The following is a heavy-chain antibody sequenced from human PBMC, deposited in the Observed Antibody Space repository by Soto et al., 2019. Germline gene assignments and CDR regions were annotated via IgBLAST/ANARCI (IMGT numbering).Heavy chain of an antibody. Sequence: GESLKISCKGSGYSFTSYWINWVRQMPGKGLEWMGRIDPSDSYTNYSPSFQGHVTISADKSISTAYLQWSSLKASDTAMYYCARRHSSSSAFAPWGQGTLVTVSS. CDR2: IDPSDSYT. CDR1: GYSFTSYW. J-gene: IGHJ5*02. D-gene: IGHD6-13*01. V-gene: IGHV5-10-1*01. CDR3: ARRHSSSSAFAP.